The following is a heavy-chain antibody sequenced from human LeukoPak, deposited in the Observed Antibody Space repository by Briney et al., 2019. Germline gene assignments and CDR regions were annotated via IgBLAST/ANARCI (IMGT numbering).Heavy chain of an antibody. CDR3: AKDQSYYYDSSGSVEY. Sequence: GGSLRLSCAASGFTFSSYAMSWVRQAPGKGLEWVSLISGSGGNTYYADSVKGRFTISRDNSKNTLYLQMNSLRADDTAVYYCAKDQSYYYDSSGSVEYWGQGTLVTVSS. CDR2: ISGSGGNT. CDR1: GFTFSSYA. J-gene: IGHJ4*02. V-gene: IGHV3-23*01. D-gene: IGHD3-22*01.